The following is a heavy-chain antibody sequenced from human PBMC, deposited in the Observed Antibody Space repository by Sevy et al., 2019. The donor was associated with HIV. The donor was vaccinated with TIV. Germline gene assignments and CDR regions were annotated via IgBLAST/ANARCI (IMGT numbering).Heavy chain of an antibody. CDR1: GFTFRNYA. Sequence: LSLTCAASGFTFRNYAMTWVRQAPGKGLQWVSAISGGDDSTYYADSVKGRFTISRDNSKNTLYLQMNSLRAVDTAVYYCAKDLAFIVGDAFDIWGQGTLVTVSS. CDR2: ISGGDDST. CDR3: AKDLAFIVGDAFDI. J-gene: IGHJ3*02. V-gene: IGHV3-23*01. D-gene: IGHD1-26*01.